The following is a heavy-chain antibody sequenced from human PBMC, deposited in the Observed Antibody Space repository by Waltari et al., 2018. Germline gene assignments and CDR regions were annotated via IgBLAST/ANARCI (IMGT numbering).Heavy chain of an antibody. CDR3: ARGYYGTSWFDP. CDR2: IYYSGST. V-gene: IGHV4-59*01. J-gene: IGHJ5*02. CDR1: GGSISSYY. D-gene: IGHD3-3*01. Sequence: QVQLQESGPGLVKPSETLSLTCTVPGGSISSYYRSWIRQPPGKGLEWIGYIYYSGSTNYNPSLKSRVTISVDTSKNQFSLKLSSVTAADTAVYYCARGYYGTSWFDPWGQGTLVTVSS.